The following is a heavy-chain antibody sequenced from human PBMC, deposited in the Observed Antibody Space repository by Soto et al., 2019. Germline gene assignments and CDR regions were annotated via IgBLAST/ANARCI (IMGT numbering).Heavy chain of an antibody. D-gene: IGHD1-26*01. CDR3: ARRGSGSYYAY. CDR2: ISGSGGST. CDR1: GFTFSSYA. J-gene: IGHJ4*02. V-gene: IGHV3-23*01. Sequence: EVQLLESGGGLVQPGGSLRLSCAASGFTFSSYAMRWVRQAPVKGLEWVSAISGSGGSTYYADSVKGRFTISRDNSKNTLYLQMNRLRAEDTAVYYCARRGSGSYYAYWGQGNLVNVSS.